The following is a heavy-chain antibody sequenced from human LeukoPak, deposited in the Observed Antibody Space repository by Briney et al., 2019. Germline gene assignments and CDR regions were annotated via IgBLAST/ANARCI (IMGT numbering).Heavy chain of an antibody. CDR1: GYTFTGYY. V-gene: IGHV1-2*06. Sequence: ASXKVSCKASGYTFTGYYMHWVRQAPGQGHEWMGRINPKSGGTNYAQKFQGRVTMTRDTSISTAYMELSRLRSDDTAVYYCARRYNYYDSSGYYSNFDYWGQGTLVTVSS. J-gene: IGHJ4*02. D-gene: IGHD3-22*01. CDR3: ARRYNYYDSSGYYSNFDY. CDR2: INPKSGGT.